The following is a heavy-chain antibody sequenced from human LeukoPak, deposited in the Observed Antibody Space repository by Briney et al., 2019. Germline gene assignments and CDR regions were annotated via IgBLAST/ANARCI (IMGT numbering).Heavy chain of an antibody. CDR3: ARDDSSGSLPY. J-gene: IGHJ4*02. CDR2: IYHSGST. CDR1: GGSISSSNW. V-gene: IGHV4-4*02. Sequence: SGTLSLTCAVSGGSISSSNWWSWVRQPPGKGLEWIGGIYHSGSTNYNPSLKSRVTISVNKSKNQFSLKLNSVTAADTAVYYCARDDSSGSLPYWGRGTLVTVSS. D-gene: IGHD3-22*01.